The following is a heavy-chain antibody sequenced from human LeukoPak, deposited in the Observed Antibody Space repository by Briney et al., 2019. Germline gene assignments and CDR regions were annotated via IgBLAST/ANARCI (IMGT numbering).Heavy chain of an antibody. V-gene: IGHV3-21*01. Sequence: GGSLRLSCAASGFTFSNYAMSWVRQAPGKGLEWVSSISSSSSYIYYADSVKGRFTISRDNAKNSLYLQMNSLRAEDTAVYYCARGGYSYGTAWGQGTLVTVSS. J-gene: IGHJ4*02. D-gene: IGHD5-18*01. CDR2: ISSSSSYI. CDR1: GFTFSNYA. CDR3: ARGGYSYGTA.